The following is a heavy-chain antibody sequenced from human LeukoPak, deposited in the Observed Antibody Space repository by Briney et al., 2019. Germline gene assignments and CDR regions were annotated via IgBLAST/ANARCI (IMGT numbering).Heavy chain of an antibody. CDR1: GGSISSYY. CDR3: ASGSREYFQH. D-gene: IGHD1-26*01. V-gene: IGHV4-4*07. J-gene: IGHJ1*01. CDR2: IYTSGST. Sequence: SETLSLTCTVSGGSISSYYWSWLRQPAGKGLEWIGRIYTSGSTNYNPSLKSRVTMSVDTSKNQFSLKLSSVAAADTAVYYCASGSREYFQHWGQGTLVTVSS.